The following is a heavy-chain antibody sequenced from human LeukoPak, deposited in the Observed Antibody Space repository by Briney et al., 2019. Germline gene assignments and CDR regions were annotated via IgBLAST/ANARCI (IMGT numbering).Heavy chain of an antibody. J-gene: IGHJ4*02. CDR1: GFTFSSYS. CDR3: ARGVRGGIPAVAGTSYYFDY. Sequence: GGSLRLSCAASGFTFSSYSMNWVRQAPATGLEWVSSISSSSSYIYYADSVKGRFTISRDNAKNSLYLQMNRLRAEDTEVYSCARGVRGGIPAVAGTSYYFDYGGQGTLVTVSS. D-gene: IGHD6-19*01. V-gene: IGHV3-21*01. CDR2: ISSSSSYI.